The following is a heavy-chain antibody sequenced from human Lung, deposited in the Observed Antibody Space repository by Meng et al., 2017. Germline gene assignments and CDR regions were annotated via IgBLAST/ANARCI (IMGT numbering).Heavy chain of an antibody. V-gene: IGHV4-34*01. Sequence: QVQLQQWGARLLKPSQTLSLTCVGSGGSFSDYYWSWIRQPPGKGLEWIGEINHSGSTNYNPSLESRATISVDTSQNNLSLKLSSVTAADSAVYYCARGPATMAHDFDYWGQGTLVTVSS. CDR3: ARGPATMAHDFDY. D-gene: IGHD5-24*01. CDR2: INHSGST. CDR1: GGSFSDYY. J-gene: IGHJ4*02.